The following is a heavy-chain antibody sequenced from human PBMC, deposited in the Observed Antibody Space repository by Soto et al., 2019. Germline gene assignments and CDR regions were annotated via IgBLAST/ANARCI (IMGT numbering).Heavy chain of an antibody. D-gene: IGHD3-10*01. Sequence: GGSLRLSCAASGFTVSSNYMSWVRQAPGKGLEWVSVIYSGGSTYYADSVKGRFTISRDNSKNTLYLQMNSLRAEDTAVYYCARVHSGDYYGSGSYDDYWGQGTLVTVSS. V-gene: IGHV3-66*01. CDR2: IYSGGST. J-gene: IGHJ4*02. CDR1: GFTVSSNY. CDR3: ARVHSGDYYGSGSYDDY.